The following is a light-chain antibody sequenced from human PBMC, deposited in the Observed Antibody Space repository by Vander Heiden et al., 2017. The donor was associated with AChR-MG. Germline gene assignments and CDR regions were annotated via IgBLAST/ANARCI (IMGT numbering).Light chain of an antibody. J-gene: IGLJ2*01. V-gene: IGLV1-40*01. Sequence: QSVLTQPPSVSGAPGQRVTISCTGSSSNIGAPHDVHWYQQLPDTAPKLLIYGNTTRPSGVPDRFSGSKSDTSASLAITGLQAADEADYYCQSYDNSRSGVIFGGGTKLTVL. CDR1: SSNIGAPHD. CDR2: GNT. CDR3: QSYDNSRSGVI.